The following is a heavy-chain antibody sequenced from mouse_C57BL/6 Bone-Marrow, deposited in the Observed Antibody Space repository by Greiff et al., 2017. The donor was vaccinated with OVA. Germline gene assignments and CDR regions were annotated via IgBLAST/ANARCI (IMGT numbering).Heavy chain of an antibody. CDR2: IYPGGGYT. Sequence: VQLQESGAELVRPGTSVKMSCKASGYTFTNYWIGWAKQRPGHGLEWIGDIYPGGGYTNYNEKFKGKATLTADKSSSTAYMQFSSLTSEDSAIYYCARSYYYGSSYVYFDVWGTGTTVTVSS. V-gene: IGHV1-63*01. J-gene: IGHJ1*03. CDR1: GYTFTNYW. D-gene: IGHD1-1*01. CDR3: ARSYYYGSSYVYFDV.